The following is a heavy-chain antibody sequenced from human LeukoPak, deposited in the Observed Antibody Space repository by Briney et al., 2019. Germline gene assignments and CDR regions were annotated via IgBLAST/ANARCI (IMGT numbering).Heavy chain of an antibody. Sequence: GASVKVSCKASGYTFTSYAMHWVRQAPGQRLEWMGWINAGNGNTKYSQKFQGRVTITRDTSASTAYMELSSLRSEDTAVYYCARSKQQLVEGLLDYWGQGTLVTVSS. CDR3: ARSKQQLVEGLLDY. J-gene: IGHJ4*02. CDR1: GYTFTSYA. V-gene: IGHV1-3*01. D-gene: IGHD6-13*01. CDR2: INAGNGNT.